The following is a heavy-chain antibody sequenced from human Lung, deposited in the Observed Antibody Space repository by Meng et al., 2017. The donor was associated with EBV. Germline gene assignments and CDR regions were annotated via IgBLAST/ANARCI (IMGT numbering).Heavy chain of an antibody. D-gene: IGHD2-2*01. V-gene: IGHV1-3*01. J-gene: IGHJ4*02. CDR2: INAGNCNT. CDR1: GYSFTTYA. Sequence: VTLVQAGAEVKKPVASVKVSCKASGYSFTTYAMHWVRQAPVQRLEWMGWINAGNCNTKYSEKFQSRVTITRDTAASTAYMELSSLRSEDTAVYYCAGTGCSSSSCYDYWDQGTLVTVSS. CDR3: AGTGCSSSSCYDY.